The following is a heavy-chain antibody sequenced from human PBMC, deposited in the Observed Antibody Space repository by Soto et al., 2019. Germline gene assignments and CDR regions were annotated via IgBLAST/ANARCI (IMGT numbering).Heavy chain of an antibody. CDR2: ISYDGSNK. J-gene: IGHJ6*03. Sequence: QVQLVESGGGVVQPGRSLSLSCAASGFTFSSYGMHWVRQAPGKGLEWGAVISYDGSNKYYADSVKGRFTISRDNSKNTLYLQMDSLIAEDTAVYYCAISFFDPYPTHGDYYYYLDVWGKGTTVTVAS. CDR3: AISFFDPYPTHGDYYYYLDV. CDR1: GFTFSSYG. D-gene: IGHD2-15*01. V-gene: IGHV3-30*03.